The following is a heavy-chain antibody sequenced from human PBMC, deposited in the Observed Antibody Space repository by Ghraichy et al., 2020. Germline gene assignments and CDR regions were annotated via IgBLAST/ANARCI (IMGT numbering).Heavy chain of an antibody. CDR2: ISGSGGST. J-gene: IGHJ6*02. Sequence: LSLTCAASGFTFSSYAMSWVRQAPGKGLEWVSAISGSGGSTYYADSVKGRFTISRDNSKNTLYLQMNSLRAEDTAVYYCAKYFYESGRTIEFDYYYYYGMDVWGQGTTVTVSS. V-gene: IGHV3-23*01. CDR3: AKYFYESGRTIEFDYYYYYGMDV. D-gene: IGHD3-10*01. CDR1: GFTFSSYA.